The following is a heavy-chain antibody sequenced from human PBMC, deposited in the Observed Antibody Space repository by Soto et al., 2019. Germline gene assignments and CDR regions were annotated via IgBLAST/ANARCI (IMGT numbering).Heavy chain of an antibody. V-gene: IGHV3-15*01. D-gene: IGHD2-15*01. CDR1: GFTFSDAW. CDR3: TTGIR. Sequence: EVQLVESGGGLVKPGGSLRLSCAASGFTFSDAWMSWVRQAPGKGLEWVGRIKTKTDGGTTDYAAPVKGSFTSSRDDSKNTLYRQMNSLRTEDTAVYSCTTGIRWGQGTLVTVSS. J-gene: IGHJ4*02. CDR2: IKTKTDGGTT.